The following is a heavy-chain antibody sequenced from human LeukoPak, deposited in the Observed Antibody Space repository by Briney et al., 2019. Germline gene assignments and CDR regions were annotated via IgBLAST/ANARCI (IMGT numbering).Heavy chain of an antibody. CDR3: AKDRLVESYAFDT. Sequence: GGSLRLSCAASGFTFSSYGMHWVRQAPGKGLEWVAFIRYDGSNKYYADSVKGRFTISRDNSKNTLYLQMNSLRAEDTAVYYCAKDRLVESYAFDTWGQGTMVTVSS. D-gene: IGHD2-2*01. V-gene: IGHV3-30*02. J-gene: IGHJ3*02. CDR1: GFTFSSYG. CDR2: IRYDGSNK.